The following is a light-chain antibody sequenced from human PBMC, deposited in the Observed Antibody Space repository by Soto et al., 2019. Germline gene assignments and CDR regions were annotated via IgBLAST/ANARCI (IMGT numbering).Light chain of an antibody. J-gene: IGLJ1*01. CDR3: CSYAASSTYYV. CDR1: SSDVGSYNL. CDR2: EGS. Sequence: QSVLTQPASVSVSPGQSITISCTGTSSDVGSYNLVSWYQQHPGKAPKLMIYEGSKRPSGVSNRFSGSKSGNTASLTISGLQAEDEADYYCCSYAASSTYYVFGTGTKVTVL. V-gene: IGLV2-23*01.